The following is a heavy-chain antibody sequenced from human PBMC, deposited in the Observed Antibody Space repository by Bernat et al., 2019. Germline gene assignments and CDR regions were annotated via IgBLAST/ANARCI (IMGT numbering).Heavy chain of an antibody. D-gene: IGHD5-12*01. CDR3: ARGDVIVATILAFDI. J-gene: IGHJ3*02. V-gene: IGHV1-24*01. CDR2: FDPEDGET. CDR1: GYTLTELS. Sequence: QVQLVQSGAEVKKPGASVKVSCKVSGYTLTELSMHWVRQAPGKGLEWMGGFDPEDGETIYAQKFQGRVTITADESTSTAYMELSSLRSEDTAVYYCARGDVIVATILAFDIWGQGTMVTVSS.